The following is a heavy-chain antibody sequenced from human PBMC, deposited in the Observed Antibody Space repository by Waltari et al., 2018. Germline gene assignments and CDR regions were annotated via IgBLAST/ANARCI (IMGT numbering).Heavy chain of an antibody. CDR2: IYYSGST. D-gene: IGHD3-3*01. Sequence: QVQLQESGPGLVKPSETLSLTCTVSGGSISSYYWSWIRQPPGKGLEWLGYIYYSGSTTDNPSLKSRVTISVDTSKNQFSLKLSSVTAADTAVYYCAGLRRDFWSGLGPIRDWGQGTLVTVSS. J-gene: IGHJ4*02. CDR1: GGSISSYY. CDR3: AGLRRDFWSGLGPIRD. V-gene: IGHV4-59*01.